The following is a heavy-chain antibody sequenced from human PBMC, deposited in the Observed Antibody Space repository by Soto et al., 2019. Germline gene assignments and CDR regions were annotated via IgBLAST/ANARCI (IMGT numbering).Heavy chain of an antibody. CDR3: VKPQMVGPFDY. D-gene: IGHD6-13*01. J-gene: IGHJ4*02. Sequence: LRLSFSASGFTFSSYAMHWVRQAPGKGLEYVSAISSNGGSTYYADSVKGRFTISRDNSKNTLYLQMSSLRAEDTAVYYCVKPQMVGPFDYWGQGTLVTVSS. CDR2: ISSNGGST. CDR1: GFTFSSYA. V-gene: IGHV3-64D*06.